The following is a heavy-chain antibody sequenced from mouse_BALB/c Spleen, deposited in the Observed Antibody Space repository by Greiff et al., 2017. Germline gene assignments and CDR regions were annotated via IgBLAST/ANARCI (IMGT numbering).Heavy chain of an antibody. J-gene: IGHJ4*01. CDR2: ISYSGST. D-gene: IGHD2-3*01. CDR3: ASYEIYDGYLYAMDY. V-gene: IGHV3-2*02. CDR1: GYSITSDYA. Sequence: EVMLVESGPGLVKPSQSLSLTCTVTGYSITSDYAWNWIRQFPGNKLEWMGYISYSGSTSYNPSLKSRISITRDTSKNQFFLQLNSVTTEDTATYYCASYEIYDGYLYAMDYWGQGTSVTVSS.